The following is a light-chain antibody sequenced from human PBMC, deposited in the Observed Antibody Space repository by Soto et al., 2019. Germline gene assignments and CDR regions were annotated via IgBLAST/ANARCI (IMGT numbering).Light chain of an antibody. V-gene: IGKV1-39*02. J-gene: IGKJ4*01. Sequence: IQMTQSPSSLSASVGDKVTITCRASRNIYNYLHWYQQKPGKAPTLLISAASSLHGGVPSRFRGGGSGADYTLTITSLQTDDSAIYYCQSTYDTPAFGGGTKVEIK. CDR1: RNIYNY. CDR3: QSTYDTPA. CDR2: AAS.